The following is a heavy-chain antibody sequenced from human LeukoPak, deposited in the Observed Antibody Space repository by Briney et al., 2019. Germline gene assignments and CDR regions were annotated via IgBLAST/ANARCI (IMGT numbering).Heavy chain of an antibody. D-gene: IGHD6-13*01. Sequence: GGSLRLSCAASGFTFSSYGMHWVRQAPGKGLEWVAVISYDGSNRYYADSVKGRFTVSRDDSKNTLYLQMNSLRPEDTAVYYCAKGVSSSWSNDAFDIWGQGTMVTVSS. CDR2: ISYDGSNR. CDR1: GFTFSSYG. V-gene: IGHV3-30*18. CDR3: AKGVSSSWSNDAFDI. J-gene: IGHJ3*02.